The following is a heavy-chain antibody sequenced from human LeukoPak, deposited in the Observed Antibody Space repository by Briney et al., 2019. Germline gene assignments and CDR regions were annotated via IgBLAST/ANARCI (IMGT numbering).Heavy chain of an antibody. Sequence: SETLSLTCAVYGGSFSGYYWSWIRRPPGKGLEWIGEINHSGSTNYNPSLKSRVTISVDMSKNQFSLKLSSVTAADTAVYYCASSKVAMVRGVIVNPLDYWGQGTLVTVSS. J-gene: IGHJ4*02. D-gene: IGHD3-10*01. CDR1: GGSFSGYY. V-gene: IGHV4-34*01. CDR2: INHSGST. CDR3: ASSKVAMVRGVIVNPLDY.